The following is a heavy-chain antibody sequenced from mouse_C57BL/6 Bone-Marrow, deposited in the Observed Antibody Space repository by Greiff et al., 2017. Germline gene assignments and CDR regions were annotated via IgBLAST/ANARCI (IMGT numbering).Heavy chain of an antibody. Sequence: VHVKQSGPDLVKPGASVKLSCTASGYTFTEYTIHWVKQRSGQGLEWIGWFYPGGGSIKYNEKFKDKATLTADKSSSTVCMELSRLTSEDSAVYFCARHGYDGYPAWFAYWGQGTLVTVSA. J-gene: IGHJ3*01. CDR2: FYPGGGSI. CDR1: GYTFTEYT. D-gene: IGHD2-3*01. V-gene: IGHV1-62-2*01. CDR3: ARHGYDGYPAWFAY.